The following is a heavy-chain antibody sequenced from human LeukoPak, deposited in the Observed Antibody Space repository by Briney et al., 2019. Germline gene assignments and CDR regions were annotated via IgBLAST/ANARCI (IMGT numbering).Heavy chain of an antibody. CDR3: AKDRGRGRGAGLYYFDY. CDR1: GFTFSSFG. CDR2: IPYDGSNK. J-gene: IGHJ4*02. Sequence: GRSLRLSCAASGFTFSSFGMHWVRQAPGKGLEWVAVIPYDGSNKFYADSVKGRFTISRDNSNNTLYLQLNSLRAEDTAVYYCAKDRGRGRGAGLYYFDYWGQGTLVTVSS. D-gene: IGHD4/OR15-4a*01. V-gene: IGHV3-30*18.